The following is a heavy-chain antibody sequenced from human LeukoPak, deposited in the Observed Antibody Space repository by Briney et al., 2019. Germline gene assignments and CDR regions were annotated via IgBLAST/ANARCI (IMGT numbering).Heavy chain of an antibody. Sequence: SETLSLTCTVSGGSISSYYWSWIRQPPGEGLEWIGYIYYSGSTNYNPSLKSRVTISVDTSKNQFSLKLSSVTAADTAVYYCAREYSASYFDYWGQGTLVTVSS. CDR3: AREYSASYFDY. D-gene: IGHD2-21*01. CDR2: IYYSGST. V-gene: IGHV4-59*01. CDR1: GGSISSYY. J-gene: IGHJ4*02.